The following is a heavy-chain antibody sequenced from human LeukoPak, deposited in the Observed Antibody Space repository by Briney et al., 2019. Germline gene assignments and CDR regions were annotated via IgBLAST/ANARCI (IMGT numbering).Heavy chain of an antibody. Sequence: GGSLRLSCAASGFTFDDYAMHWVRQAPGKGLEWVSGISWNSGSIGYADSVKGRFTISRDNAKNSLYLQMNSLRAEDTALYYCAKGGIAVAGPPGYWGQGTLVTVPS. CDR3: AKGGIAVAGPPGY. CDR1: GFTFDDYA. D-gene: IGHD6-19*01. V-gene: IGHV3-9*01. CDR2: ISWNSGSI. J-gene: IGHJ4*02.